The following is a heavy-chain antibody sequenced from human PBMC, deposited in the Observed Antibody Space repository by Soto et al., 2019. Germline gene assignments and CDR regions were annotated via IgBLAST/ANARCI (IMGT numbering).Heavy chain of an antibody. J-gene: IGHJ5*02. Sequence: SETLSLTCTVSGGSISSSYWSWIRQPPGKGLEWLAYIYDDGSANYNPSLKSRATISLDMSKNQFSLKLTSVTAADTAVFYCARDKYCSGGSCRKSWFDPWGQGTLVTVSS. D-gene: IGHD2-15*01. CDR3: ARDKYCSGGSCRKSWFDP. CDR1: GGSISSSY. V-gene: IGHV4-59*01. CDR2: IYDDGSA.